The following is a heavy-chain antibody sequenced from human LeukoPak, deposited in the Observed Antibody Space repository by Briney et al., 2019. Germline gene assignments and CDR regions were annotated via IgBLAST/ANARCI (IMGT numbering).Heavy chain of an antibody. Sequence: ASVKVSCKASGYTLTSYGISWVRQAPGQGLEWMGWISAYNGNTNYAQKLQGRVTMTTDTSTSTAYMELRSLRSDDTAVYYCARDRRAHDYGDYVNNWFDPWGQGTLVTVSS. CDR2: ISAYNGNT. J-gene: IGHJ5*02. D-gene: IGHD4-17*01. V-gene: IGHV1-18*01. CDR3: ARDRRAHDYGDYVNNWFDP. CDR1: GYTLTSYG.